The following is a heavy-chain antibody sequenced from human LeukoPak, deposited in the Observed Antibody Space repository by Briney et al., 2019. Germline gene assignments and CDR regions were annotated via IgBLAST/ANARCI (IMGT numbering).Heavy chain of an antibody. D-gene: IGHD3-22*01. Sequence: SVKVSCKASGGTFSSYAISWVRQAPGQGLEWMGGIIPIFGTANYAQKFQGRVTITADESTSTAYMELGSLRSEDTAVYYCARDLEGFYDSTNTWDYWGQGTLVTVSS. V-gene: IGHV1-69*13. J-gene: IGHJ4*02. CDR3: ARDLEGFYDSTNTWDY. CDR2: IIPIFGTA. CDR1: GGTFSSYA.